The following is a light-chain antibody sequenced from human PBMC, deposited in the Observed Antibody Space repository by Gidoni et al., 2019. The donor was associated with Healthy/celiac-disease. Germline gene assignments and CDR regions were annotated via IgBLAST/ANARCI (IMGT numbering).Light chain of an antibody. CDR3: QQSYSTRWT. Sequence: DIQMTHSPSSLSASVGDRVTITCRASQSISSYLNWYQQKPGKAPKLLIYAASRLHSGVPSRCSGRSAGTDFTLTISSLQPEYVATYYWQQSYSTRWTFGQGTKVEIK. CDR1: QSISSY. V-gene: IGKV1-39*01. CDR2: AAS. J-gene: IGKJ1*01.